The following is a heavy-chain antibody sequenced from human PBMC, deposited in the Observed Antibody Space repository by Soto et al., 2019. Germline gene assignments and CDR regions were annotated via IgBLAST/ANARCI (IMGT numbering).Heavy chain of an antibody. CDR2: IYYSGST. J-gene: IGHJ3*02. CDR3: ARDRFDYIWGSYRYPFGAFDI. D-gene: IGHD3-16*02. Sequence: QVQLQESGPGLVKPSETLSLTCTVSGGSISSYYWSWIRQPPGKGLEWIGYIYYSGSTNYNPSLKSRVTMSVDTSKNQFSLKLSSVTAADTAVYYCARDRFDYIWGSYRYPFGAFDIWGQGTMVTVSS. V-gene: IGHV4-59*01. CDR1: GGSISSYY.